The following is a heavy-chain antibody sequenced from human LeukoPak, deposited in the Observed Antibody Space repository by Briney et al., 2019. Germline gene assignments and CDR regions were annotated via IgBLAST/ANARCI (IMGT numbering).Heavy chain of an antibody. CDR2: INTDGSST. Sequence: LPGGSLRLSCAASGFTFSSYWMHWVRQAPGKGLVWVSRINTDGSSTSYADSVKGRFTISRDNAKNTLYLQMNSLRAEDTAVYYCASYSSSSDYFDYWGQGTLVTVSS. CDR3: ASYSSSSDYFDY. D-gene: IGHD6-6*01. J-gene: IGHJ4*02. V-gene: IGHV3-74*01. CDR1: GFTFSSYW.